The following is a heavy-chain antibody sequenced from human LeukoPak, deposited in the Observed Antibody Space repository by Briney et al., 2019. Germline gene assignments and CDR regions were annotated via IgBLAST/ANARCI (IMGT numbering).Heavy chain of an antibody. CDR1: GGSISTYY. J-gene: IGHJ5*02. D-gene: IGHD5-18*01. CDR3: ARQTASDNWFDP. Sequence: SESPSLTCTVSGGSISTYYWNWIRQPPGKGLEWIGYIYYSGSTNYNPSLKSRVTISVDTSKNQFSLKLTSVTAADTAVYYCARQTASDNWFDPWGQGTLVTVSS. CDR2: IYYSGST. V-gene: IGHV4-59*08.